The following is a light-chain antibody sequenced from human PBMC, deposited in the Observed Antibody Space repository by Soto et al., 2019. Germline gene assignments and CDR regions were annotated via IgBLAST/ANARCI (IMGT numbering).Light chain of an antibody. Sequence: DIQMTQSPSSLSASVGDRVTITCQASQDISNNLNWYQQRPGKAPKLLIYDASNLETGVPSRFSGSGSGTDFTFTISSLQPEDIATYHCQQYDNLPITFGQGTRLE. V-gene: IGKV1-33*01. J-gene: IGKJ5*01. CDR3: QQYDNLPIT. CDR1: QDISNN. CDR2: DAS.